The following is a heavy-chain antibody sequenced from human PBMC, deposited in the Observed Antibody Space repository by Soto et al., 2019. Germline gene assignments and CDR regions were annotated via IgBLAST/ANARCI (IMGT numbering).Heavy chain of an antibody. CDR2: INPNSGGT. Sequence: QVQLVQSGAEVKKPGASVKVSCKASGYTFTGYYMHWVRQAPGQGLEWMGWINPNSGGTNYVQKFQGWVTMTRDTSISTAYMELSRLRSDDTAVYYCARAVEQWLLYFDYWGQGTLVTVSS. D-gene: IGHD6-19*01. CDR3: ARAVEQWLLYFDY. V-gene: IGHV1-2*04. J-gene: IGHJ4*02. CDR1: GYTFTGYY.